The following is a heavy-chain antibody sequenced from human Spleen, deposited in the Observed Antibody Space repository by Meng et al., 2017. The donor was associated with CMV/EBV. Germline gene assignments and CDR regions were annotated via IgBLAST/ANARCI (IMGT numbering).Heavy chain of an antibody. CDR1: GYTFTGYY. J-gene: IGHJ5*01. CDR3: ARVTDFWSTPWGFDP. D-gene: IGHD3-3*01. CDR2: TNANSGDT. Sequence: SGYTFTGYYMHWVRQAPGQGLEWLGWTNANSGDTNYAVKFQGRVTMTRDTSITTAYMELSRLKSDDTAVYYCARVTDFWSTPWGFDPWGQGTLVTVSS. V-gene: IGHV1-2*02.